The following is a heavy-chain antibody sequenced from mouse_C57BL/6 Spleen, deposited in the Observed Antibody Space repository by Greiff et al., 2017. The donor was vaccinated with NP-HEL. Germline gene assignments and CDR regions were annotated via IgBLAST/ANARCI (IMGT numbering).Heavy chain of an antibody. CDR1: GYTFTDYY. D-gene: IGHD4-1*01. CDR2: INPYNGGT. Sequence: VQLQQSGPVLVKPGASVKMSCKASGYTFTDYYMNWVKQSHGKSLEWIGVINPYNGGTSYNQKFKGKATLTVDKSSSTAYMELNSLTSEDSAVYYCARSGTGVLFDYWGQGTTLTVSS. CDR3: ARSGTGVLFDY. V-gene: IGHV1-19*01. J-gene: IGHJ2*01.